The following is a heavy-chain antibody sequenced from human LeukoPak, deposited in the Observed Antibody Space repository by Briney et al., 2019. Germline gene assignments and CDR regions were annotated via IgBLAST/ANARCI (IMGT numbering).Heavy chain of an antibody. D-gene: IGHD6-19*01. CDR2: IYCSGST. CDR1: GGSISSYY. V-gene: IGHV4-59*01. J-gene: IGHJ3*02. CDR3: ARVGSSGWYWSERPGGDAFDI. Sequence: PSETLSLTCTVSGGSISSYYWSWIRQPPGKGLEWIGYIYCSGSTNYNPSLKSRVTISVDTSKDQFSLKLSSVTAADTAVYYCARVGSSGWYWSERPGGDAFDIWGQGTMVTVSS.